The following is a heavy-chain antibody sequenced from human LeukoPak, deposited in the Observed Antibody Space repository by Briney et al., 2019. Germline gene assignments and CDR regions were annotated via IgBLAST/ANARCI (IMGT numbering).Heavy chain of an antibody. Sequence: KTGGSLRLSCAASGFTFSSCSLNWVRQAPGKGLEWISFISSSSGYISYADSVKGRFTISRGNAKDSVYLQMNSLRAEDTAVYYCARDLPAHEDPPLSSTSDYWGQGTLVTVSS. V-gene: IGHV3-21*01. J-gene: IGHJ4*02. CDR3: ARDLPAHEDPPLSSTSDY. CDR2: ISSSSGYI. D-gene: IGHD2-2*01. CDR1: GFTFSSCS.